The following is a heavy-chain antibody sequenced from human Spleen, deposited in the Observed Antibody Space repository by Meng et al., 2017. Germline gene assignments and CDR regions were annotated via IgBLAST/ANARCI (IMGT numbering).Heavy chain of an antibody. V-gene: IGHV6-1*01. J-gene: IGHJ4*02. CDR2: TYYRSEWYN. CDR3: AHGWAFDY. D-gene: IGHD6-19*01. CDR1: GDSVSGNSAA. Sequence: QVQPQQSGPGLVEPSQTLPLTCAISGDSVSGNSAAWNWIRQSPSRGLEWLGRTYYRSEWYNDYAVSVQGRITINADTSMNQFSLQLNSVTPEDTAVYYCAHGWAFDYWGQGTLVTVSS.